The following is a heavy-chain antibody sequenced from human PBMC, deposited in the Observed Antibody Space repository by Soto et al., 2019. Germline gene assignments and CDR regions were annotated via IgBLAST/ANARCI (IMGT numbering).Heavy chain of an antibody. CDR3: ARGDTAMANYYYYGMDV. CDR2: INPNSGGT. Sequence: GASVKVSCKASGYTFTGYYMHCVRQAPGQGLEWMGWINPNSGGTDYAQKFQGWVTMTRDTSISTAYMELSRLRSNDTAVYYCARGDTAMANYYYYGMDVWGQGTTVTVSS. V-gene: IGHV1-2*04. CDR1: GYTFTGYY. J-gene: IGHJ6*02. D-gene: IGHD5-18*01.